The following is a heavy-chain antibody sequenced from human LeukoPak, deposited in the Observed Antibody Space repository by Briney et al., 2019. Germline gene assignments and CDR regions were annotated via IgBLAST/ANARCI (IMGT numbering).Heavy chain of an antibody. CDR2: IDPADSYS. D-gene: IGHD5-12*01. CDR1: GYSFSTSH. Sequence: GESLRISCQTSGYSFSTSHIAWVRQRPGKGLEWMGKIDPADSYSSYSPSFQGHVTFSVDKSISTAYLQWSSLKASDSAIYYCARLSGYYYGEDDFWGQGTLVTVSS. V-gene: IGHV5-10-1*01. CDR3: ARLSGYYYGEDDF. J-gene: IGHJ4*02.